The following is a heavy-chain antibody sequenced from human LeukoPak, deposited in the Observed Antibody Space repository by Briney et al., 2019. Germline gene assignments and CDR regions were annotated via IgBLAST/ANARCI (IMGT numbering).Heavy chain of an antibody. CDR1: GFTFSDHY. D-gene: IGHD3-22*01. CDR3: ARGKYYYDSSGYYFDY. V-gene: IGHV3-72*01. Sequence: RGSLRLSCAASGFTFSDHYMDWVRQAPGKGLEWVGRTRNKANSYTTEYAASVKGRFTISRDDSKNSLYLQMNSLKTEDTAVYYCARGKYYYDSSGYYFDYWGQGTLVTVSS. J-gene: IGHJ4*02. CDR2: TRNKANSYTT.